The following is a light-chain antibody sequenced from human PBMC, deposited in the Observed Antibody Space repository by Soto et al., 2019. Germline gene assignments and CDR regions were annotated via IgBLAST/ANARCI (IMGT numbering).Light chain of an antibody. CDR3: QQYNSYSPT. CDR2: DAS. CDR1: QGINNY. J-gene: IGKJ1*01. V-gene: IGKV1-5*01. Sequence: DIQMTQSPSSLSASLGDRVTITCQASQGINNYLNWYQQKPGKAPKLLIYDASSLESGVPSRFSGSGSGTEFTLTIGSLQPDDFATYYCQQYNSYSPTFGQGTKVDIK.